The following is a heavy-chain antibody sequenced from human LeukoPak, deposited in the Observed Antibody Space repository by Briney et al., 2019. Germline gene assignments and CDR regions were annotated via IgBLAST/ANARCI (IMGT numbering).Heavy chain of an antibody. Sequence: PGGSLRLSYAASGFTFSSYSMNWVRQAPGKGLEWVASISSRSSSIYYADSVKGRFTISRDNAKNSLYLQMNSLRAEDTAVYYCARVTGLQLVQGLDYWGQGTLVTVSS. V-gene: IGHV3-21*01. CDR3: ARVTGLQLVQGLDY. CDR2: ISSRSSSI. J-gene: IGHJ4*02. D-gene: IGHD6-13*01. CDR1: GFTFSSYS.